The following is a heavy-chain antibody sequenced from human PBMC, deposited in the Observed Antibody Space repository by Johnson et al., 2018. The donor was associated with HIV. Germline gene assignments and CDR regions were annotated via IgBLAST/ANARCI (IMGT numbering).Heavy chain of an antibody. CDR2: ISYDGSNK. CDR3: AKVVTSSSSWQDDAFDI. V-gene: IGHV3-30-3*01. J-gene: IGHJ3*02. CDR1: GFTFSIYA. Sequence: QVQLVESGGGVVQPGRSLRLSCAASGFTFSIYAMHWVRQAPGKGLEWVAVISYDGSNKYYADSVKGRFTISRDNSKNTLYLEMNSLSVEDTAVYYCAKVVTSSSSWQDDAFDIWGQGTMVTVSS. D-gene: IGHD6-13*01.